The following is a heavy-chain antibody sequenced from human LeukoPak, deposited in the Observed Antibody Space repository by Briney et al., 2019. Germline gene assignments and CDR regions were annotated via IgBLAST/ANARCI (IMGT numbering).Heavy chain of an antibody. Sequence: PSETLSLTCAVYGGSFSGYYWSWIRQPPGKRLEWIGEINHSGSTNYNPSLKSRVTISVDTSKNQFSLKLSSVTAADTAVYYCARGGIRRPDYFDYWGQGTLVTVSS. CDR1: GGSFSGYY. D-gene: IGHD4-17*01. J-gene: IGHJ4*02. CDR3: ARGGIRRPDYFDY. V-gene: IGHV4-34*01. CDR2: INHSGST.